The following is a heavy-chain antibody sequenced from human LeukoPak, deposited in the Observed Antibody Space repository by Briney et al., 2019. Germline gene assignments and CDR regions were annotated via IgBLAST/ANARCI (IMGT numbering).Heavy chain of an antibody. CDR1: GFTFSSYG. V-gene: IGHV3-30*18. D-gene: IGHD5-18*01. J-gene: IGHJ4*02. CDR3: AKDSSPPIGYSYGYSDY. CDR2: ISYDGSNK. Sequence: PGGTLRLSCAASGFTFSSYGMHWVRQAPGKGLEWVAVISYDGSNKYYADSVKGRFTISRDNSKNTLYLQMNSLRAEDTAVYYCAKDSSPPIGYSYGYSDYWGQGTLVTVSS.